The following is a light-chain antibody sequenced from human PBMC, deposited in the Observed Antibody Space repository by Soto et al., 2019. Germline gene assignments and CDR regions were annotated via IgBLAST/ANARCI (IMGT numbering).Light chain of an antibody. V-gene: IGKV1-39*01. J-gene: IGKJ1*01. CDR3: QQSYSNPRT. CDR2: AAS. Sequence: DIQMTQSPSSLSASVGDRVTITCRASENIARYLNWYQQRPGKAPELLISAASSLQSGVPSRFSGGGSGTDFTLTIRSLQPEDFATCSSQQSYSNPRTFGQGTKVEIK. CDR1: ENIARY.